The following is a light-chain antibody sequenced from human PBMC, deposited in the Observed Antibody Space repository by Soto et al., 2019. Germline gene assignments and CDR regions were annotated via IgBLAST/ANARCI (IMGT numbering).Light chain of an antibody. V-gene: IGLV2-14*01. J-gene: IGLJ2*01. Sequence: QSALTQPASVSGSPGQSITISCTGTSSDVGGYNYVSWYQQHPGKAPKLMIYDVSNRPSGVSNRFSGSKSGNTASLTISGLQAEDEADYYCISYTSRSTYVVFGGGTKLTVL. CDR1: SSDVGGYNY. CDR3: ISYTSRSTYVV. CDR2: DVS.